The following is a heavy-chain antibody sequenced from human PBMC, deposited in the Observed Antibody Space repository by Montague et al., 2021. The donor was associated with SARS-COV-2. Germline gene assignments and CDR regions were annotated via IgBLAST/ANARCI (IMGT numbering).Heavy chain of an antibody. CDR3: ARLRDGVVPSPILGVGPYYSYYYMDV. V-gene: IGHV4-34*01. Sequence: SETLSLTCAVYGGSFSGNYWNWIRQPPGKGLEWIGGINHGGSTNYNPSLKSRLTISADTSKNQFSLKLTSVAAADTAVYYCARLRDGVVPSPILGVGPYYSYYYMDVWGKGTTVTVSS. J-gene: IGHJ6*03. CDR2: INHGGST. D-gene: IGHD3-10*01. CDR1: GGSFSGNY.